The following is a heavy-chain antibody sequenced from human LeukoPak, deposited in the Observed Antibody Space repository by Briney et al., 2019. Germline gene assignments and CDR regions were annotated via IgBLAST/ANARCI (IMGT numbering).Heavy chain of an antibody. CDR3: ARHRGSGSPYFDY. Sequence: PSETLSLTCTVSGDSIINYYWSWIRQSPGKGLEWIGYIYYSGSTKYNPSLKSRATISVDTSKNQFSLKLSSVTAADTAVYYCARHRGSGSPYFDYWGQGTLVTVSS. CDR2: IYYSGST. D-gene: IGHD3-10*01. V-gene: IGHV4-59*08. CDR1: GDSIINYY. J-gene: IGHJ4*02.